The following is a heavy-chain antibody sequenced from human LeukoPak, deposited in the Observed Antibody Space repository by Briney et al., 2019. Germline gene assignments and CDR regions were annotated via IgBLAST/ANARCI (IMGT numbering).Heavy chain of an antibody. CDR2: IWYDGSIQ. J-gene: IGHJ5*02. V-gene: IGHV3-33*01. CDR3: ARDKGPGPTNWLDP. CDR1: GFTFSSYG. Sequence: PGRSLRLSCAASGFTFSSYGMHWVRQAPGKGLEWVAAIWYDGSIQYYADSVKGRFTISSDNSKNTLYLQMNSLRVEDTAVYYCARDKGPGPTNWLDPWGQGTLVTVSS.